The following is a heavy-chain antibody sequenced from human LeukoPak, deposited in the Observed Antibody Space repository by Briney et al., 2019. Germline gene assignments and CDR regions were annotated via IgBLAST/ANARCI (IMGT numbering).Heavy chain of an antibody. J-gene: IGHJ4*02. D-gene: IGHD3-9*01. CDR3: ARVGGYDILTGYYPLDY. V-gene: IGHV4-34*01. CDR2: INHSGTT. Sequence: SETLSLTCAVYGGSFSGYYWSWIRQPPGKGLEWIGEINHSGTTNYNPSLKSRFTISVDTSKNQFSLMLSSVTAADTAVYYCARVGGYDILTGYYPLDYWGQGTLVTVSS. CDR1: GGSFSGYY.